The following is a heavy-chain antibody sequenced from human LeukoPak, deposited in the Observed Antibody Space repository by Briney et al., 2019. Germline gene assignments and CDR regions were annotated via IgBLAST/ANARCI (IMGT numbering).Heavy chain of an antibody. V-gene: IGHV4-59*08. J-gene: IGHJ4*02. CDR3: ARHPFDY. CDR1: GGSISSYY. Sequence: SETLSLTCTVSGGSISSYYWSWIRQPPGKGLEWIGYIYYSGSTNYNPSLKSRVTISVDTSKNQFSLKLSSVTAADTAVYYRARHPFDYWGQGTLVTVSS. CDR2: IYYSGST.